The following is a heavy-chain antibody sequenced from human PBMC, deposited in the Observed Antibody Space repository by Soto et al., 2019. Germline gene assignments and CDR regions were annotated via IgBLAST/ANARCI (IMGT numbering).Heavy chain of an antibody. V-gene: IGHV1-69*06. CDR3: TRRGRQSANWFDP. CDR2: IIPMSGRP. J-gene: IGHJ5*02. Sequence: QVQLVQSGAEVKTPGSSVKVSCKASGGTFNSFSIDWVRQAPGQGLEWMGGIIPMSGRPNYAQRFQGRVTFSADKSTNADYMELNRLTHEDTAVYYCTRRGRQSANWFDPWGQGTLVTVSS. CDR1: GGTFNSFS.